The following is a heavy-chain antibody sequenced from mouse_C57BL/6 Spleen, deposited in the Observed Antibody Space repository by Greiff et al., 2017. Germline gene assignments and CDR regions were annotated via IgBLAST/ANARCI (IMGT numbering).Heavy chain of an antibody. D-gene: IGHD2-3*01. Sequence: VMLVESGAELARPGASVKLSCKASGYTFTSYGISWVKQRTGQGLEWIGEIYPRSGNTYYNEKFKGKATLTADKASSTAYMVLRSLTSEDSEFYFCARSSYDGYSFAYWGQGTLVTVSA. J-gene: IGHJ3*01. CDR2: IYPRSGNT. V-gene: IGHV1-81*01. CDR3: ARSSYDGYSFAY. CDR1: GYTFTSYG.